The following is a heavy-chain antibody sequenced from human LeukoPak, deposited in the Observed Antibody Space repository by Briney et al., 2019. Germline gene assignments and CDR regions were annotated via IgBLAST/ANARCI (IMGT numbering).Heavy chain of an antibody. D-gene: IGHD5-12*01. CDR2: ISSSSSYI. J-gene: IGHJ3*02. CDR3: ARDLVRYSGYDDAFDI. Sequence: GGSLRLSCAASGFTFSSYSMNWVRQAPGKGLEWVSSISSSSSYIYYADSVKGRFTISRDNAKNSLYLQMNSLRAEDTAVYYCARDLVRYSGYDDAFDIWGQGTMVTVSS. CDR1: GFTFSSYS. V-gene: IGHV3-21*01.